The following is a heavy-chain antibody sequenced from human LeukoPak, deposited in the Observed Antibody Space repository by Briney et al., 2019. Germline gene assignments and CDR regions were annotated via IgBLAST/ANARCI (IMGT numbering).Heavy chain of an antibody. V-gene: IGHV4-39*07. CDR3: ARGDSSGYYKLFDY. CDR2: IYYSGST. CDR1: GGSISSSSYC. J-gene: IGHJ4*02. D-gene: IGHD3-22*01. Sequence: SETLSLTCTVSGGSISSSSYCWGWIRQPPGKGLEWIGSIYYSGSTYYNPSLKSRVTISVDTSKNQFSLRLYSVTAADTAVYYCARGDSSGYYKLFDYWGQGTLVTVSS.